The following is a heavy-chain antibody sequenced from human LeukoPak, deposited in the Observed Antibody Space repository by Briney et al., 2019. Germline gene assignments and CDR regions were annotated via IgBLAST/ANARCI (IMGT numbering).Heavy chain of an antibody. CDR2: TSAYNGNT. Sequence: PSVKVSCKASGYTFTSCGISWVRQAPGQGLEWMGWTSAYNGNTNYAQKLQGRVTMTTDTSTSTAYMELRSLRSDDTAVYYCARASNCSSTSCYIPPEFNWFDPWGQGTLVTVSS. D-gene: IGHD2-2*02. CDR3: ARASNCSSTSCYIPPEFNWFDP. CDR1: GYTFTSCG. J-gene: IGHJ5*02. V-gene: IGHV1-18*01.